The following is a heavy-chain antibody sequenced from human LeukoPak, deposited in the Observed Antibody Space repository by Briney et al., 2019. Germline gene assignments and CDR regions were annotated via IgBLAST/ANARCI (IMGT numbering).Heavy chain of an antibody. CDR2: IKQDGSEK. Sequence: GGSLRLSCAASGFTFSSYWMNWVRQAPGKGLEWVANIKQDGSEKYYVDSVKGRFTISRDNAKNSLYLQMNSLRAEDMAVYYCARGYFYDSSGYLYWGQGTLVTVSS. J-gene: IGHJ4*02. CDR1: GFTFSSYW. D-gene: IGHD3-22*01. V-gene: IGHV3-7*04. CDR3: ARGYFYDSSGYLY.